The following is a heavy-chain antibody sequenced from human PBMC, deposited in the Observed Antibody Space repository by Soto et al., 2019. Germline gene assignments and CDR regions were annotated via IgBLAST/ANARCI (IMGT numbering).Heavy chain of an antibody. D-gene: IGHD3-10*01. CDR1: GYTFTGFH. CDR2: INAGNGNT. J-gene: IGHJ5*02. CDR3: ARVAPSGGSVPRFDP. Sequence: ASVKVSCKASGYTFTGFHIHWVRQAPGQGLEWMGWINAGNGNTRSSRKFQGRVIITRDTSATTAYLEVDSLRSEDTAIYYCARVAPSGGSVPRFDPWGQGTLVTVSS. V-gene: IGHV1-3*01.